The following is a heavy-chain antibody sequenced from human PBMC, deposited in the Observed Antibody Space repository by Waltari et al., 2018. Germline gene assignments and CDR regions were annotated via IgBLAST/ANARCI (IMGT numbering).Heavy chain of an antibody. D-gene: IGHD1-20*01. J-gene: IGHJ4*02. CDR1: GFSLSSTGMR. V-gene: IGHV2-70*04. CDR3: ARLLTGQ. CDR2: IDSDDNK. Sequence: QVTLKESGPALVRPTETLTLTCTFSGFSLSSTGMRVNWIRQPPGKALEWLARIDSDDNKFYSTSLQTRLTISKDTSKNQVVLTITHISPVDTATYYCARLLTGQWGPGTLVTVSS.